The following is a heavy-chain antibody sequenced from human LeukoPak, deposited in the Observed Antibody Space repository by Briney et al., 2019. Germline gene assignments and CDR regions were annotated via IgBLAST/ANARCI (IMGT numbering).Heavy chain of an antibody. Sequence: GGSLRLSCAASGFTFSSYEMNWGRQAPGKGLEWVSYISSSGSTIYYADSVKGRFTISRDNAKNSLYLQMNSLRAEDTAVYYCARENAIPYYYYGMDVWGQGTTVTVSS. CDR1: GFTFSSYE. V-gene: IGHV3-48*03. CDR3: ARENAIPYYYYGMDV. D-gene: IGHD2-2*02. J-gene: IGHJ6*02. CDR2: ISSSGSTI.